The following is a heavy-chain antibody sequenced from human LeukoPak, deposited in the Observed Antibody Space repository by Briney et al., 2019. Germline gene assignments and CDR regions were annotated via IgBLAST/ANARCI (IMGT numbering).Heavy chain of an antibody. Sequence: SETLSLTCAGYGGSFNSYFWMWIRQSPGKGLEWIGEINHSGSTTYNPSLKSRITISVDRSKSQFSLTMNSLTAADTAHYFCAAGEGRQLSTSRWGYFDYWSQGTLVTVSS. CDR3: AAGEGRQLSTSRWGYFDY. D-gene: IGHD3-16*01. CDR1: GGSFNSYF. V-gene: IGHV4-34*01. J-gene: IGHJ4*02. CDR2: INHSGST.